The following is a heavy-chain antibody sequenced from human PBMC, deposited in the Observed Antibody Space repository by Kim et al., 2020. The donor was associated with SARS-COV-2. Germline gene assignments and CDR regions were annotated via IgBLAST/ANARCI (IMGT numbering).Heavy chain of an antibody. CDR1: GGSIGSSCYY. Sequence: SSSRSLTCTVSGGSIGSSCYYWGWIRQPPGKGLEWIGSIYYSGSTYYNPSLKSRVTISVDTSKNQFSLKLSSVTAADTAVYYCARHVGELLPPDYFDYWG. CDR2: IYYSGST. J-gene: IGHJ4*01. D-gene: IGHD1-26*01. CDR3: ARHVGELLPPDYFDY. V-gene: IGHV4-39*01.